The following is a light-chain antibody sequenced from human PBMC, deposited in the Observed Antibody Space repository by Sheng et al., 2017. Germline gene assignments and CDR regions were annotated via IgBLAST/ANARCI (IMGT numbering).Light chain of an antibody. CDR3: QSYDRSLRSSV. V-gene: IGLV1-40*01. Sequence: QTVLTQPPSMSGAPGQRVAISCTGSSSNFGAGFDVHWYQQIPGVAPKLLIYGDVRRPPGVPDRFSGSKSGTSASLVINGLQPEDEADYYCQSYDRSLRSSVFGGGTKLTVL. CDR2: GDV. CDR1: SSNFGAGFD. J-gene: IGLJ2*01.